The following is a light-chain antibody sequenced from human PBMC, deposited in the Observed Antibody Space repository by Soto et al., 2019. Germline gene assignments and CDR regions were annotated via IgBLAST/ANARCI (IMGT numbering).Light chain of an antibody. V-gene: IGKV3-15*01. Sequence: EIVRTQSPATLSVSPGERATLSCSASQSVSSNLAWYQQKPGQAPRLLSYGASTRATEIPGRFSGSGSGTAFTLTISSLQSEDFAVYYCQQYNNWPLFSFGPGTKVDIK. CDR1: QSVSSN. J-gene: IGKJ3*01. CDR2: GAS. CDR3: QQYNNWPLFS.